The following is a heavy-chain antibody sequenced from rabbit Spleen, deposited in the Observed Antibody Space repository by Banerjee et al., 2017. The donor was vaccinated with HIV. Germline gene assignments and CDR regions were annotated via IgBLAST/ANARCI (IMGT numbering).Heavy chain of an antibody. CDR2: IDTNDGDT. D-gene: IGHD2-1*01. CDR3: ARADYFGYDYVL. V-gene: IGHV1S40*01. CDR1: GFSFSSNW. Sequence: QSLEESGGDLVKPGASLTLTCTVSGFSFSSNWICWVRQAPGKGLEWIACIDTNDGDTDYANWPKGRFTISKTSSTTVTLQMTSLTAADTATYFCARADYFGYDYVLWGQGTLVTVS. J-gene: IGHJ4*01.